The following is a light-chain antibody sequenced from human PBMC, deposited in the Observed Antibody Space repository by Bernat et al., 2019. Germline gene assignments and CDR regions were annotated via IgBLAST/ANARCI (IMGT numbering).Light chain of an antibody. CDR1: QSISSW. CDR3: QHTWT. J-gene: IGKJ1*01. V-gene: IGKV1-5*03. CDR2: KAS. Sequence: DIQMTQSPSTLSASVGDRVTITCRASQSISSWLAWYQQKPGKAPKLLIYKASSLESGVPSRFSGSGSGTVFTLTISSLQPDDFATYYCQHTWTFGQGTKVEIK.